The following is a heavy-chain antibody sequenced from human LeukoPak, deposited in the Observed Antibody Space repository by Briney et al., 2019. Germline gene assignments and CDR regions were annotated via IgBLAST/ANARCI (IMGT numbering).Heavy chain of an antibody. Sequence: GGSLRLSCAASGFTFSSYGMHWVRQAPGKGLEWVALISYDGSDKYYADSVKGRFTISRDNSKNSLYLEMNSLRVEDTAIYYCARDATTAIGTVYMDVWGKGTTVTISS. D-gene: IGHD1-1*01. J-gene: IGHJ6*03. V-gene: IGHV3-30*03. CDR3: ARDATTAIGTVYMDV. CDR1: GFTFSSYG. CDR2: ISYDGSDK.